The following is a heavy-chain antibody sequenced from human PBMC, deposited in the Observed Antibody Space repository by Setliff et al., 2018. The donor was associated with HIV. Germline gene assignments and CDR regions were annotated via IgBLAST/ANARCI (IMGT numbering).Heavy chain of an antibody. CDR1: GGSISSSTYY. J-gene: IGHJ4*02. CDR3: ARRDGYSYGFYFDY. D-gene: IGHD5-18*01. CDR2: IYYSGST. Sequence: SETLSLTCTVSGGSISSSTYYWGWIRQPPGKGLEWIGTIYYSGSTYYNPSLKSRLTISVDTSKNQFSLKLSSVIAADTTVYYCARRDGYSYGFYFDYWGQGTLVTVSS. V-gene: IGHV4-39*01.